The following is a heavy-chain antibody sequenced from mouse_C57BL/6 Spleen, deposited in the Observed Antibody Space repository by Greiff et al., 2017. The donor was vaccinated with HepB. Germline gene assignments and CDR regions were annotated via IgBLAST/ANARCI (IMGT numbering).Heavy chain of an antibody. V-gene: IGHV1-53*01. D-gene: IGHD1-1*01. CDR1: GYTFTSYW. CDR3: ASSYCYGGSQFAY. CDR2: INPSNGGT. J-gene: IGHJ3*01. Sequence: VQLQQSGTELVKPGASVKLSCTASGYTFTSYWMHWVKQRPGQGLEWIGNINPSNGGTNYNEKFKSKATLTVDKSSSTAYMQLSSLTSEDSAVYYCASSYCYGGSQFAYWGQGTLVTVSA.